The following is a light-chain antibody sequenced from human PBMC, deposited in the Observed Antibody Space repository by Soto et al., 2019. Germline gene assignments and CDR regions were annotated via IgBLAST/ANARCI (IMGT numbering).Light chain of an antibody. V-gene: IGLV2-8*01. CDR1: SSDVGAYNY. Sequence: HSVLTQPPSASGSPGQSVTFSCTGTSSDVGAYNYVSWYQQLPGKAPKLIIYEVSKRPSGVPDRFSGSKSGNTASLTVSGLQAEDEADYYCTSYAGTYSFFYVFGTGTKVTVL. J-gene: IGLJ1*01. CDR3: TSYAGTYSFFYV. CDR2: EVS.